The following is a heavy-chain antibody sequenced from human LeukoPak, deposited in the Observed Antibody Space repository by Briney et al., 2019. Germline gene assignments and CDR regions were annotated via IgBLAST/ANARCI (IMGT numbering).Heavy chain of an antibody. CDR1: EFTISSYW. D-gene: IGHD3-10*01. CDR3: ARDGVGAGVYFDQ. Sequence: PGGSLRLSCAASEFTISSYWMNWVRQAPGKGLEWVANINQDGSEKYYVDSVKGRFTISRGNAKNSLYLQMNSLRAEDTAVYYCARDGVGAGVYFDQWGQGTLVTVSS. CDR2: INQDGSEK. J-gene: IGHJ4*01. V-gene: IGHV3-7*01.